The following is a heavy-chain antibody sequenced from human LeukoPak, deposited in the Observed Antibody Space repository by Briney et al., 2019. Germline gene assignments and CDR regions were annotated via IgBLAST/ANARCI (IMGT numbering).Heavy chain of an antibody. CDR3: ARDPPPGIAVAGSKDAFDI. D-gene: IGHD6-19*01. Sequence: GGSLRLSCAASGFTFSSYSMNWVRQAPGKGLEWVSSISSSGSYIYYADSVKGRFTISRDNAKNSLYLQMNSLRAEDTAVYYCARDPPPGIAVAGSKDAFDIWGQGTMVTVSS. CDR1: GFTFSSYS. CDR2: ISSSGSYI. V-gene: IGHV3-21*01. J-gene: IGHJ3*02.